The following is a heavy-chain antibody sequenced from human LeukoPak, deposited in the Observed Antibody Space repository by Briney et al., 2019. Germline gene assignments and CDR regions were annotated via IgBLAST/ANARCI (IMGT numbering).Heavy chain of an antibody. CDR1: GGSISSYY. CDR3: ARGDSSRWYWGRFDY. D-gene: IGHD6-13*01. J-gene: IGHJ4*02. CDR2: IFYSGST. V-gene: IGHV4-59*01. Sequence: SETLSLTCTVSGGSISSYYWSWIRQPPGKGLEWIGYIFYSGSTNYNPSLKSRVTISVDTSKNQFSLKLTSVTTADTAVYYCARGDSSRWYWGRFDYWGQGILVTVSS.